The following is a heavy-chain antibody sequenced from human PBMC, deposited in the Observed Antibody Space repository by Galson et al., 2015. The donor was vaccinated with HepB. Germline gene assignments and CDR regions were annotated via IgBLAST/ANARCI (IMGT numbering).Heavy chain of an antibody. J-gene: IGHJ4*02. CDR1: GFTFSGNW. CDR2: INIDETDT. V-gene: IGHV3-74*01. D-gene: IGHD2-15*01. Sequence: SLRLSCAAPGFTFSGNWMHWIRQAPGKGLVWVSHINIDETDTRYADSVKGRFTISRDNAKNTLYLQMNSLRSEDTAVYYCGEDTGYWGQGTLVIVSS. CDR3: GEDTGY.